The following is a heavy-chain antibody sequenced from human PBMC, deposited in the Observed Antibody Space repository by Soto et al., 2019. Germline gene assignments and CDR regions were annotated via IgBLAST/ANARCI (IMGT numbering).Heavy chain of an antibody. CDR3: ARELREYSSSWYWWFDP. CDR1: GGSISSGGYY. J-gene: IGHJ5*02. V-gene: IGHV4-31*03. Sequence: QVQLQESGPGLVKPSQTLSLTCTVSGGSISSGGYYWSWIRQHPGKGLEWIGYIYYSGSTYYNPSLKSRVTISVDTTQNQISLKLSSVTAADTAVYYCARELREYSSSWYWWFDPWGQGILVTVSS. CDR2: IYYSGST. D-gene: IGHD6-13*01.